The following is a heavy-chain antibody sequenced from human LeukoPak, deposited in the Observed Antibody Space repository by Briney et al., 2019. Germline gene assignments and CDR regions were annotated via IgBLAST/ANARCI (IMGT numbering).Heavy chain of an antibody. J-gene: IGHJ5*02. V-gene: IGHV4-34*01. D-gene: IGHD2-15*01. CDR1: GGSFSGYY. CDR3: ARGDCSGGSCYFNSNWFDP. Sequence: PSETLSLTCAVYGGSFSGYYWSWIRQPPGKGLEWIGEINHSGSTNYNPSLKSRVTISVDTSKNQFSLKLSSVTAADTAVYYCARGDCSGGSCYFNSNWFDPWGQGTLVTVSS. CDR2: INHSGST.